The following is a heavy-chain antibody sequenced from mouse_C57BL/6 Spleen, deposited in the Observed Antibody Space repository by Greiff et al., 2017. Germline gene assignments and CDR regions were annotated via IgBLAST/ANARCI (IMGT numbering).Heavy chain of an antibody. CDR3: ARQANWDAWFAY. CDR2: IWSGGST. V-gene: IGHV2-2*01. D-gene: IGHD4-1*01. Sequence: VQLQQSGPGLVQPSQSLSIPCTVSGFSLTSYGVHWVRQSPGKGLEWLGVIWSGGSTDYNAAFISRLSISKDNSKGQVFFKMNSLHADDTAIYYCARQANWDAWFAYWGQGTRVSVSA. CDR1: GFSLTSYG. J-gene: IGHJ3*01.